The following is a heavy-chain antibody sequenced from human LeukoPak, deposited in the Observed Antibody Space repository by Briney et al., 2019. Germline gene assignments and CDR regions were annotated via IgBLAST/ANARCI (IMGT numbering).Heavy chain of an antibody. J-gene: IGHJ4*02. Sequence: PGGSLTLSCAASGLILRAHAMSWVRQAPGKGLEWVSGIGDSGEIERYADSVKGRFTISRENFRNTVYLERRSLTPEDTAVYYCAKGYSSGWTPFDYWGQGTQVTVSS. CDR1: GLILRAHA. V-gene: IGHV3-23*01. D-gene: IGHD6-19*01. CDR2: IGDSGEIE. CDR3: AKGYSSGWTPFDY.